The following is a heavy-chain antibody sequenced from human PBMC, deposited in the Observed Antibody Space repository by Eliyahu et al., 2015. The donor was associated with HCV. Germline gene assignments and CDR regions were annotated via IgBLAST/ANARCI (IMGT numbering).Heavy chain of an antibody. D-gene: IGHD3-10*01. Sequence: QVQLQESGPGLVKPSETLSLTCTVSGGSIGRGTYYWGWIRQPPGKGLEWIGTVDYTGGTYSNPSLKSRVTMSIDTSKNQFSLKVNSVTAADTALYYCAHLLLWFGGVDYWGQGTLVTVSS. CDR1: GGSIGRGTYY. CDR2: VDYTGGT. CDR3: AHLLLWFGGVDY. V-gene: IGHV4-39*01. J-gene: IGHJ4*02.